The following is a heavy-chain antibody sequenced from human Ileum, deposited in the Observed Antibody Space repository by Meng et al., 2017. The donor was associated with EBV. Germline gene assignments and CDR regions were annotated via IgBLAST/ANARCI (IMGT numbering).Heavy chain of an antibody. CDR2: INTLNGHT. Sequence: QVQFVQSGTDVTKPGASVNLSCETSGYSFVAYAIHWVRQAPGQGLEWMGWINTLNGHTEYSQKFQGSVTITSDTSASTVYMELHSLRSQDTAVYYCARRASQGVDPWGQGTLVTVSS. J-gene: IGHJ5*02. CDR1: GYSFVAYA. V-gene: IGHV1-3*04. CDR3: ARRASQGVDP.